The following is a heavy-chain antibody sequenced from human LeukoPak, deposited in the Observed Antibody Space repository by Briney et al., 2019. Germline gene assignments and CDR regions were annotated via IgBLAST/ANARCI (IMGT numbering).Heavy chain of an antibody. D-gene: IGHD6-19*01. V-gene: IGHV3-7*04. CDR2: IKQDGSEK. J-gene: IGHJ4*02. CDR1: GFTFSSYW. Sequence: PGGSLRLSCAASGFTFSSYWMSWVRQAPGKGLEWVANIKQDGSEKYYVDSVKGRFTISRDNAKNSLYLQMNSLRAEDTAVYYCARAKQWLVPNYFDYWGQGTLVTVSS. CDR3: ARAKQWLVPNYFDY.